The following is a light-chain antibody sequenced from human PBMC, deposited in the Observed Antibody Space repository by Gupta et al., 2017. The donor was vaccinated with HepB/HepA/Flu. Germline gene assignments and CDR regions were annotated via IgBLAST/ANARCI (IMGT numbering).Light chain of an antibody. CDR2: DAS. Sequence: DIQMTQSPSSLSASVGDRVTITCQASQDISNYLNWYQHKPGKAPKLLVYDASTGQLGVPPRSNGSGLGKDFTFTSSRRQHEDVPNFSVRQDSHVLTFGHGTQLDIK. CDR3: RQDSHVLT. CDR1: QDISNY. V-gene: IGKV1-33*01. J-gene: IGKJ3*01.